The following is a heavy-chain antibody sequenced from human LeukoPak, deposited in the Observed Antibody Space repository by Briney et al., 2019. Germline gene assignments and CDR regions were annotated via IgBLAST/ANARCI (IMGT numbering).Heavy chain of an antibody. CDR2: IRSKAYGGTT. J-gene: IGHJ4*02. D-gene: IGHD3-10*01. CDR1: GFTFGDYA. CDR3: TRESGSGSFGFDY. V-gene: IGHV3-49*04. Sequence: GGSLRLSCTASGFTFGDYAMSWVRQAPGKGLEWVGFIRSKAYGGTTEYAASVKGRFTISRDDSKSIAYLQMNSLKTEDTAVYYCTRESGSGSFGFDYWGQGTLVTVSS.